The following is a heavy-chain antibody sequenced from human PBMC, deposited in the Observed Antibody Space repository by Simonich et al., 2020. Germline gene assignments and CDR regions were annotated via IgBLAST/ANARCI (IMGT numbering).Heavy chain of an antibody. J-gene: IGHJ6*02. CDR3: ARDFRLQLVEIGTYYYYGMDV. D-gene: IGHD6-6*01. Sequence: EVQLVESGGGLVQPGGSLRLFCAASGFTFSSYEMNWVRQAPGKGLEWVSYISSSDSTIYYANSVKGRFTSSRDNAKNSLYLQMNSLRAEDTAVYYCARDFRLQLVEIGTYYYYGMDVWGQGTTVTVSS. CDR1: GFTFSSYE. V-gene: IGHV3-48*03. CDR2: ISSSDSTI.